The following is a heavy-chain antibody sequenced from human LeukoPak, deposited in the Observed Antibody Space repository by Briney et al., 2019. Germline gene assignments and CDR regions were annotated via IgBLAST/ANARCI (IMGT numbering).Heavy chain of an antibody. D-gene: IGHD6-13*01. CDR1: GFTFSSYW. J-gene: IGHJ5*02. CDR2: IKQDGSEK. Sequence: PRGSLRLSCAASGFTFSSYWMSWVRQAPGKGLEWVANIKQDGSEKYYVDSVKGRFTISRDNAKNSLYLQMNSLRAEDTAVYYCARGSSSWYGSRLWFDPWGQGTLVTVSS. V-gene: IGHV3-7*03. CDR3: ARGSSSWYGSRLWFDP.